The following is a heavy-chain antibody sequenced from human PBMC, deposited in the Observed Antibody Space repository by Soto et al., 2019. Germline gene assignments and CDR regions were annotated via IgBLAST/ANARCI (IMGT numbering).Heavy chain of an antibody. J-gene: IGHJ4*02. Sequence: QVQLVESGGGVVQPGGSLRLSCAVSGFTFSDYGMHWVRQAPGKGLEWVAVISPDGINKYYPDSLRGRFTISRDNAKRSLYLQMNSLRAEDTAVYYCARDFYGGYTYGPGDYWGQGALVAVSS. CDR3: ARDFYGGYTYGPGDY. V-gene: IGHV3-33*05. D-gene: IGHD5-18*01. CDR2: ISPDGINK. CDR1: GFTFSDYG.